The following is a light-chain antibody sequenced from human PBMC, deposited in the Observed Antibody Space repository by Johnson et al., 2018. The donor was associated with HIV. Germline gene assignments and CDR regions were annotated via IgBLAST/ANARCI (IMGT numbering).Light chain of an antibody. Sequence: QSVLTQPPSVSAAPGQKVTFSCSGSTSNIGNNDVSWYRHLPGTAPKLLIYDNYKRPSGIPDRFSGSKSGTSATLDITGLQTGDEADYYCGTWDSSLRVDVVETGTKFTVL. CDR1: TSNIGNND. J-gene: IGLJ1*01. CDR2: DNY. V-gene: IGLV1-51*01. CDR3: GTWDSSLRVDV.